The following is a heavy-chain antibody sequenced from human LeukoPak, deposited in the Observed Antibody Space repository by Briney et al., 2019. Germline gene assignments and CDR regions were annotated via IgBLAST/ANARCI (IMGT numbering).Heavy chain of an antibody. V-gene: IGHV4-34*01. CDR3: ARVGPSGYDSSGYYYLFDY. J-gene: IGHJ4*02. Sequence: SETLSLTCAVYGGSFSGYYWSWIRQPPGKGLEWIGSIYHSGSTYYNPSLKSRVTISVDTSKNQFSLKLSSVTAADTAVYYCARVGPSGYDSSGYYYLFDYWGQGTLVTVSS. CDR2: IYHSGST. CDR1: GGSFSGYY. D-gene: IGHD3-22*01.